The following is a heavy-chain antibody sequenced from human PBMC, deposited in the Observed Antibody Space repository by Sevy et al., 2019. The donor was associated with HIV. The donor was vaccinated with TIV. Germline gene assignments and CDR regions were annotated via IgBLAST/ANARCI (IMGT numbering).Heavy chain of an antibody. J-gene: IGHJ6*02. V-gene: IGHV3-48*02. CDR3: ARDAHSCMDV. CDR2: ITSTSSTI. CDR1: GFTFSTYS. Sequence: GGCLRLSCVASGFTFSTYSMNWVRRAPGKGLEWFSFITSTSSTIYYADSVRGRFTISRDNAKNSLYLQMNSLRDEDTAVYFCARDAHSCMDVWGQGTTVTVSS.